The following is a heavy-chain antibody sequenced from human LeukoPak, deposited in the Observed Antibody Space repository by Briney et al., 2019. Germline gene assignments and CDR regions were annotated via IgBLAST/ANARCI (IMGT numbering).Heavy chain of an antibody. CDR1: GFSFSSHT. J-gene: IGHJ3*02. CDR2: ISYDGSNK. D-gene: IGHD6-19*01. Sequence: PGGSLRLSCAASGFSFSSHTMNWLRQAPGKGLEWVAVISYDGSNKYYADSVKGRFTISRDNSKNTLYLQMNSLRAEDTAVYYCARPLMAVAVADAFDIWGQGTMVTVSS. V-gene: IGHV3-30-3*01. CDR3: ARPLMAVAVADAFDI.